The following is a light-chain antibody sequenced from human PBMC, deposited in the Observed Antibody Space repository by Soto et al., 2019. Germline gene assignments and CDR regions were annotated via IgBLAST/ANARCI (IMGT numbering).Light chain of an antibody. J-gene: IGKJ3*01. CDR2: AAS. CDR1: HSVSSTY. V-gene: IGKV3-20*01. Sequence: ETVLTQSPGTLSLSPGERATLSCRASHSVSSTYLAWYQQKPGQAPRLLIYAASSRATGIPDRFSGSGSGTDFTLTISRLEPEDFAVYYCQQYGRSPGLFTFGPGTKVDIK. CDR3: QQYGRSPGLFT.